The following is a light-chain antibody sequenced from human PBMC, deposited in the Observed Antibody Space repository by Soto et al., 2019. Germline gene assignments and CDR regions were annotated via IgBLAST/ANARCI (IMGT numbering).Light chain of an antibody. CDR1: SSDVGGYNY. Sequence: QSVLTQPASVSGSPGQSITISCSGTSSDVGGYNYVSWYQQHPGKAPKLMIFDVSNRPSGVSNRFSGSKSGNTASLTISGLQAEDEADDYCSSYTVLNTSGVFGGGTKVTVL. CDR3: SSYTVLNTSGV. J-gene: IGLJ2*01. V-gene: IGLV2-14*03. CDR2: DVS.